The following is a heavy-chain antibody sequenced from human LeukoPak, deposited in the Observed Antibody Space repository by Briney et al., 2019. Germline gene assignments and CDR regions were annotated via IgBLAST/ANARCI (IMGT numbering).Heavy chain of an antibody. Sequence: ASVKVSCKASGYTFTGYYMHWVRQAPGQGLEWMGWINPNSGGTNYAQKFQGRVTITRNTSISTAYMELSSLRSEDTAVYYCARGWNYDYYYYYMDVWGKGTTVTVSS. CDR2: INPNSGGT. CDR3: ARGWNYDYYYYYMDV. V-gene: IGHV1-2*02. J-gene: IGHJ6*03. CDR1: GYTFTGYY. D-gene: IGHD1-7*01.